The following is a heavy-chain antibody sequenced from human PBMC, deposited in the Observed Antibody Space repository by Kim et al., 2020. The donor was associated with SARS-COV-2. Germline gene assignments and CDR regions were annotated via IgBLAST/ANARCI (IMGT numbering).Heavy chain of an antibody. CDR3: ARDQGKLERRQGGGVDSRYYYGMDV. D-gene: IGHD1-1*01. V-gene: IGHV1-69*13. CDR1: GGTFSSYA. J-gene: IGHJ6*02. CDR2: IIPIFGTA. Sequence: SVKVSCKASGGTFSSYAISWVRQAPGQGLEWMGGIIPIFGTANYAQKFQGRVTITADESTSTAYMELSSLRSEDTAVYYCARDQGKLERRQGGGVDSRYYYGMDVWGQGTTVTVSS.